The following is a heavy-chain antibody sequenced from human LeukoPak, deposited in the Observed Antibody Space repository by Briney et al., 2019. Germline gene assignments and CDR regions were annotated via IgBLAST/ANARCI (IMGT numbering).Heavy chain of an antibody. J-gene: IGHJ5*02. D-gene: IGHD6-6*01. CDR3: ARLLLYSSSSFSLFGWFDP. Sequence: GESLKISCKGSGYNFTNYWIGWVRQMPGKGLEWMGIIYPGDSDTTYSPSFQGQVTISADKSISTAYLQWSSLKASDTAMYYCARLLLYSSSSFSLFGWFDPWGQGTLVTVSS. CDR2: IYPGDSDT. V-gene: IGHV5-51*01. CDR1: GYNFTNYW.